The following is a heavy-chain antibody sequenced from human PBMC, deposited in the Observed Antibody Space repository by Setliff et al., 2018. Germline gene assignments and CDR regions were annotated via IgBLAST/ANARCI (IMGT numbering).Heavy chain of an antibody. J-gene: IGHJ4*02. CDR2: IKEDGSQK. Sequence: PGGSLRLSCAASGFTFSSYWVDWVRQAPGKGPEWVASIKEDGSQKSYVDSVKGRFTISRDHSKNSLYLQMNSLGAEDTAVYYCARDRGWWCFDNWGQGTLVTVSS. CDR1: GFTFSSYW. D-gene: IGHD2-21*01. V-gene: IGHV3-7*03. CDR3: ARDRGWWCFDN.